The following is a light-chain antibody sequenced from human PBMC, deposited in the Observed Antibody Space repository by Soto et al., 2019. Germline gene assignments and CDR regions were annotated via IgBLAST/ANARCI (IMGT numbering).Light chain of an antibody. CDR2: GAS. Sequence: EIVMTQSPATLSVSPGERATLSCRASQSVSSNLAWYQHKPGQAPRLLIFGASTRATGIPARFIGSGSGTEFTLTISSLQSEDFAVYYCQQYNNWPRTFGQGTKVEFK. CDR1: QSVSSN. J-gene: IGKJ1*01. CDR3: QQYNNWPRT. V-gene: IGKV3-15*01.